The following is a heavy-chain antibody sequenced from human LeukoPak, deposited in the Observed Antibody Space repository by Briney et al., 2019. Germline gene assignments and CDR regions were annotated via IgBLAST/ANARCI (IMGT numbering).Heavy chain of an antibody. J-gene: IGHJ5*02. D-gene: IGHD3-10*01. Sequence: TLSLTFTVSGGSISSGGYYWSWIRQHPGKGLEWIGHIAESGSTYYSPSLKSRVTISVDTSKNQFSLKLSSVTAADTAVYYCARVDYYPSGTYINWFDPWGQGTQVTVSS. CDR2: IAESGST. CDR1: GGSISSGGYY. CDR3: ARVDYYPSGTYINWFDP. V-gene: IGHV4-31*03.